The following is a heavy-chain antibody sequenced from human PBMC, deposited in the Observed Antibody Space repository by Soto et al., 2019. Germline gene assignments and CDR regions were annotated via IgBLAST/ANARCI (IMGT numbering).Heavy chain of an antibody. CDR1: GYTFTNYG. Sequence: ASVKVSCKASGYTFTNYGITWVRQAPGQGLEWMGWISAYNGNTDYAQKLQGRVTMTTDTSTSTVYMELRSLRSDDTAVYYCARRCNYDSGLDFWGQGTLVTVSS. D-gene: IGHD3-10*01. CDR3: ARRCNYDSGLDF. V-gene: IGHV1-18*04. J-gene: IGHJ4*02. CDR2: ISAYNGNT.